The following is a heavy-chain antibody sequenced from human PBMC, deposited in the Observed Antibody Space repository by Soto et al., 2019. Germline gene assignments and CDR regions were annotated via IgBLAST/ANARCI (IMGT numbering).Heavy chain of an antibody. J-gene: IGHJ6*02. CDR2: IYTSGST. CDR1: GGSIRSYY. Sequence: ETLSLTCNVSGGSIRSYYWSWVRQPAGKPLEWIGRIYTSGSTNYNPSLKSRVSMSVDTSKNQFSLKVTSVTAADTAVYYCAREGASGFGMDVWRQGTTVTVSS. V-gene: IGHV4-4*07. CDR3: AREGASGFGMDV. D-gene: IGHD1-26*01.